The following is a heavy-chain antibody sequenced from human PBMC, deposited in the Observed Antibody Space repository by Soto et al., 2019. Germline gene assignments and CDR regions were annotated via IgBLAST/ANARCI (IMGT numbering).Heavy chain of an antibody. CDR2: IYYSGST. J-gene: IGHJ6*02. V-gene: IGHV4-59*01. CDR1: GGSISSYY. Sequence: QVQLQESGPGLVKPSETLSLTCTVSGGSISSYYWSWIRQPPGKGLEWIGYIYYSGSTNYNPSLKMRITCSVDTSKTQFSLKLSSVTAADTAVYYCARDVVVTDPPENCYGMEVWGQGTTVTVSS. CDR3: ARDVVVTDPPENCYGMEV. D-gene: IGHD2-21*02.